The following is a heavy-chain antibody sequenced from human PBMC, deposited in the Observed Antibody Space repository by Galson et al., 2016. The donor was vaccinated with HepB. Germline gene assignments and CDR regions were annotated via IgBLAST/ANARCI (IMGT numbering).Heavy chain of an antibody. Sequence: SYAISWVRQAPGQGLEWMGGIIPIFGTSNYAQKFQGRVTITADESTSTAYMELSSLRSEDTAVYYCARVRDGYNHYYYYGMDVWGQGTTVTVSS. J-gene: IGHJ6*02. D-gene: IGHD5-24*01. V-gene: IGHV1-69*01. CDR2: IIPIFGTS. CDR3: ARVRDGYNHYYYYGMDV. CDR1: SYA.